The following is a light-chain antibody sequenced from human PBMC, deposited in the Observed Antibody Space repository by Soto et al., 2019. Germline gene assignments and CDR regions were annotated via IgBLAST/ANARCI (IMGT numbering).Light chain of an antibody. CDR1: QSVSSSY. J-gene: IGKJ1*01. Sequence: EIALTQSPGTLSLSPLERATLSCRPSQSVSSSYLAWYQQKPGQAPRLLIYGASSRATGIPDRFSGSGSGTDFTLTISRLEPEDFAVYYCQQYGSSPGTFGQGPKVDIK. V-gene: IGKV3-20*01. CDR2: GAS. CDR3: QQYGSSPGT.